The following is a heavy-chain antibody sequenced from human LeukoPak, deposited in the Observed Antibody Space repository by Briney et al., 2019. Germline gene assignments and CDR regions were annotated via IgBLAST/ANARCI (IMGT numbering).Heavy chain of an antibody. CDR1: GYTFTGYY. Sequence: ASVKVSCEASGYTFTGYYMHWVRQAPGQGLEWMGWINPNSGGTNYAQKFQGRVTMTRDTSISTAYMELSRLRSDDTAVYYCARENGVFGDYVDYWGQGTLVTVSS. CDR2: INPNSGGT. V-gene: IGHV1-2*02. CDR3: ARENGVFGDYVDY. J-gene: IGHJ4*02. D-gene: IGHD4-17*01.